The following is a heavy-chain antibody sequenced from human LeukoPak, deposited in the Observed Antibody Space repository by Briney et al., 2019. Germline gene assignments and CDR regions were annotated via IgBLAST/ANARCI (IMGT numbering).Heavy chain of an antibody. J-gene: IGHJ4*02. Sequence: GGSLRLSCAASGFTFSSYAMHWVRQAPGKGLEWVAVISYDGSNKYYADSVKGRFTISRDNSKNTLYLQMNSLRAEDTAVYYCAKEELLLPDYWGQGTLVTVSS. CDR2: ISYDGSNK. D-gene: IGHD3-22*01. CDR3: AKEELLLPDY. CDR1: GFTFSSYA. V-gene: IGHV3-30*04.